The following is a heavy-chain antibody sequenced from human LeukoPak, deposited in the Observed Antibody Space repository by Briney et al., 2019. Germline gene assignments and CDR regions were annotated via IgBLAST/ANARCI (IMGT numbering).Heavy chain of an antibody. J-gene: IGHJ4*02. V-gene: IGHV4-39*07. CDR1: GGSISSSSYY. CDR3: ARGSGSSSGWSPAFDY. CDR2: IYYSGST. Sequence: SETLSLTCTVSGGSISSSSYYWGWIRQPPGKGLEWIGSIYYSGSTYYNPSLKSRVTISVDTSKNQFSLKLSSVTAADTAVYYCARGSGSSSGWSPAFDYWGQGTLVTVSS. D-gene: IGHD6-19*01.